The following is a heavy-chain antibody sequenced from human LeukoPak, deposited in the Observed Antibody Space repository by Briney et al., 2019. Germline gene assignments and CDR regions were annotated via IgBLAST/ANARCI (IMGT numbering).Heavy chain of an antibody. D-gene: IGHD3-10*01. V-gene: IGHV3-30*04. CDR3: AREYGTVFDY. J-gene: IGHJ4*02. Sequence: PGGSLRLSCAASGFTFSSYAMHWVRQAPGKGLEWVAVISDDGSNKYYADSVKGRFTISRDNSKNTLYLQMNSLRAEDTAVYYCAREYGTVFDYWGQGTLVTVSS. CDR1: GFTFSSYA. CDR2: ISDDGSNK.